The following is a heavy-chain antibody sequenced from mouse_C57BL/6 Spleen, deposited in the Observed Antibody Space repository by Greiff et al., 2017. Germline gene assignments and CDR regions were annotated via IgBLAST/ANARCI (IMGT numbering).Heavy chain of an antibody. Sequence: EVQLQQSGPELVKPGASVKISCKASGYTFTDYYMNWVKQSHGKSLEWIGDINPNNGGTSYNQKFKGKATLTVDKSSSTAYMELRSLTSDDSAVYYCARSGSNYDVDYWGQGTTLTVSS. CDR1: GYTFTDYY. D-gene: IGHD2-5*01. J-gene: IGHJ2*01. CDR2: INPNNGGT. CDR3: ARSGSNYDVDY. V-gene: IGHV1-26*01.